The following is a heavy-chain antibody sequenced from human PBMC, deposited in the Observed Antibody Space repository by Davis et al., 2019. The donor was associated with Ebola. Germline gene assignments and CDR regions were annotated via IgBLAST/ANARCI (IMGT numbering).Heavy chain of an antibody. V-gene: IGHV4-34*01. CDR1: GGSFSGYY. J-gene: IGHJ6*02. D-gene: IGHD2-15*01. CDR3: ARSSRVRVAATRDYYYYGMDV. CDR2: INHSGST. Sequence: MPSETLSLTCAVYGGSFSGYYWSWIRQPPGKGLEWIGEINHSGSTNYNPSLKSRVTISVDTSKNQFSLKLSSVTAADTAVYYCARSSRVRVAATRDYYYYGMDVWGQGTTVTVSS.